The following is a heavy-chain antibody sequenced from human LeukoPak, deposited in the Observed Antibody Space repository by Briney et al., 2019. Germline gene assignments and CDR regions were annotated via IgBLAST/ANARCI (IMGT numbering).Heavy chain of an antibody. CDR1: GYNFIDYY. D-gene: IGHD4-11*01. CDR2: INPNNGGT. CDR3: TRDHLRPLRLNDYHASDY. Sequence: ASVKVSCKAYGYNFIDYYILWVRQAPGQGLQWMGWINPNNGGTNSTQTFQGRVTMTRDTSINTVYLELSRLTSNDTAVYYCTRDHLRPLRLNDYHASDYWGQGTQVTVSS. J-gene: IGHJ4*02. V-gene: IGHV1-2*02.